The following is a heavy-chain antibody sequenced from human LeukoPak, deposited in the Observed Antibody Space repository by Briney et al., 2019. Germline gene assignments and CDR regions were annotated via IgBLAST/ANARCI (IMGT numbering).Heavy chain of an antibody. Sequence: PGGSLRLSCAGSGFAVGSNYMNWVRQAPGKGLEWASVFYSGGGTYYADSVKGRFTISRDISKNTLYLQMNSLRAEDTAVYYCARGGDGSGYYYFDYWGQGTLVTVSS. D-gene: IGHD3-22*01. J-gene: IGHJ4*02. CDR2: FYSGGGT. V-gene: IGHV3-53*01. CDR1: GFAVGSNY. CDR3: ARGGDGSGYYYFDY.